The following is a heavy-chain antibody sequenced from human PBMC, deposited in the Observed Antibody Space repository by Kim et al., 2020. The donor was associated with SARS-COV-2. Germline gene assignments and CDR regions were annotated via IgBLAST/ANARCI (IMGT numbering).Heavy chain of an antibody. Sequence: SETLSLTCAVYGGSFSGYYWSWIRQPPGKGLEWIGEINHSGSTNYNPSLKSRVTISVDTSKNQFSLKLSSVTAADTAVYYCARKGQYYYDSSCSNGGLDPWGQGTLVTVSS. D-gene: IGHD3-22*01. CDR3: ARKGQYYYDSSCSNGGLDP. V-gene: IGHV4-34*01. J-gene: IGHJ5*02. CDR2: INHSGST. CDR1: GGSFSGYY.